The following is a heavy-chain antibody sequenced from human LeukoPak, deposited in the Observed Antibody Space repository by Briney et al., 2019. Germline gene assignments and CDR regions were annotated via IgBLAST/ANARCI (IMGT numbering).Heavy chain of an antibody. V-gene: IGHV3-48*01. CDR2: IGIDSGNT. CDR3: AKDRVGYCSSTSCLDYFDY. Sequence: GGSLRLSCAASGFTFSDYSMNWVRQAPGKGLEWISYIGIDSGNTNYADSVKGRFTISRDNSKNTLYLQMNSLRAEDTAVYYCAKDRVGYCSSTSCLDYFDYWGQGTLVTVSS. J-gene: IGHJ4*02. CDR1: GFTFSDYS. D-gene: IGHD2-2*03.